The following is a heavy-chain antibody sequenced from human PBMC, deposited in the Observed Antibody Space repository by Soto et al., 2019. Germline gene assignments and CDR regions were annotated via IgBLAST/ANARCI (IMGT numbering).Heavy chain of an antibody. CDR1: VFSFSSDG. CDR2: IVREGSEK. V-gene: IGHV3-33*01. Sequence: QVQLGESGGGVVQPGRSLRLSCAASVFSFSSDGMHWVRQAPGKGLEWVAVIVREGSEKHYADSVKVRLTISRDNSKKALYLEMQGLLTEGTAVYYCATYENYDDNWLDSWGQGTLVVVSS. CDR3: ATYENYDDNWLDS. J-gene: IGHJ5*01. D-gene: IGHD1-7*01.